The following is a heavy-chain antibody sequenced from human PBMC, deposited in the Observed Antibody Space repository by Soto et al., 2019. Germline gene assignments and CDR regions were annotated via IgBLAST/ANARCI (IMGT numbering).Heavy chain of an antibody. Sequence: QLQLQESGSGLVKPSQTLSLTCAVSGGSISSGGYSWSWIRQPPGKGLEWIGYIYHSGSTYYNPYLKSSVTISVDSSMTQFSVRLGSVTAADTAVYYSARGQYESQFCSGGSGYSSGNNTYFDYWVQGTLVTVSS. CDR2: IYHSGST. D-gene: IGHD2-15*01. J-gene: IGHJ4*02. CDR3: ARGQYESQFCSGGSGYSSGNNTYFDY. CDR1: GGSISSGGYS. V-gene: IGHV4-30-2*01.